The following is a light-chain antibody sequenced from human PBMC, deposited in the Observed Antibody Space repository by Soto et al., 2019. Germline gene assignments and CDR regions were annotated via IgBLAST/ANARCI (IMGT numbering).Light chain of an antibody. CDR1: SSNIGAGYE. Sequence: QLVLTQPPSVSEAPGQRVTISCTGSSSNIGAGYEAHWYQQVPGTAPELLIYENNNRPSGVPDRCSGSKSGTSASLAITGLQADDEAEYYCQSYDSSLSGYVFGTGTKLTVL. CDR3: QSYDSSLSGYV. V-gene: IGLV1-40*01. CDR2: ENN. J-gene: IGLJ1*01.